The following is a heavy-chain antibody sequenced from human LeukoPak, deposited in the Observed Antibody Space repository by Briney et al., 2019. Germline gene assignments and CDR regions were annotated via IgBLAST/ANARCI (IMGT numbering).Heavy chain of an antibody. CDR2: IIPALNIT. V-gene: IGHV1-69*04. CDR3: ARDQGLTAPPPYGLDV. CDR1: GGTFSSSA. J-gene: IGHJ6*02. D-gene: IGHD5-18*01. Sequence: SVKVSCKTSGGTFSSSAVTWVRQAPGQGLEWMGRIIPALNITSYAQKFQGRVTITADTSTSTAYIELSSLRSEETAVYYCARDQGLTAPPPYGLDVWGQGTTVTVSS.